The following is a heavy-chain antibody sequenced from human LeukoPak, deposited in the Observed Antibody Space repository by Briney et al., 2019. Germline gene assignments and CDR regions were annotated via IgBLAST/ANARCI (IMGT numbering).Heavy chain of an antibody. CDR3: AKDYYDSAFDI. Sequence: GGSLRLSCAASGFTFSSFAVIWVRQAPGKGLEWVSSIFHSGGEIHYADSVKGRFTISRDNSKSILSLQMNSLRVEDTAVYYCAKDYYDSAFDIWGQGTAVTVSS. CDR2: IFHSGGEI. J-gene: IGHJ3*02. D-gene: IGHD3-22*01. CDR1: GFTFSSFA. V-gene: IGHV3-23*01.